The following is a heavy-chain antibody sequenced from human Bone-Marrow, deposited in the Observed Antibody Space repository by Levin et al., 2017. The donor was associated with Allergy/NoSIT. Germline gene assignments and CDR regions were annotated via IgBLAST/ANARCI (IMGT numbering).Heavy chain of an antibody. D-gene: IGHD5-24*01. CDR1: GGSVGTGDFY. V-gene: IGHV4-30-4*01. J-gene: IGHJ4*02. CDR3: ARGLLQSAGFFDY. CDR2: FYYSGST. Sequence: SQTLSLTCSVSGGSVGTGDFYWTWFRQPPGKGLEWIGYFYYSGSTLYNSSLKSRVTIELDTSNNQFSLNLHSVTAADTAVYYCARGLLQSAGFFDYWGQGTLVSVSS.